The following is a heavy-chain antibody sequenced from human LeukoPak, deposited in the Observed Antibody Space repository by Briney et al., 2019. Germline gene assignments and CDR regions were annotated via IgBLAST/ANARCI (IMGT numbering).Heavy chain of an antibody. V-gene: IGHV4-30-2*01. CDR1: GGSIISGTYS. D-gene: IGHD2-2*01. Sequence: SETLSLTCAVSGGSIISGTYSWSWIRQPPGKGLEWIGYICHSGSTYYNPSLMSRVTVSVDESKNQFSLKLSSVTAADTAVYYCARAPYCSSTSCYPSWFDPWGQGTLVTVSS. J-gene: IGHJ5*02. CDR3: ARAPYCSSTSCYPSWFDP. CDR2: ICHSGST.